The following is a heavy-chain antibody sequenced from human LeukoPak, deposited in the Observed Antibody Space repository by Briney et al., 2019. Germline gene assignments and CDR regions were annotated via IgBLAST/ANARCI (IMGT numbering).Heavy chain of an antibody. CDR2: INPKSGGT. Sequence: GASVKVSCKASGYTFTGYYMHWVRQAPGQGLEWMGWINPKSGGTKYAQKFQGRVTMTRDTSISTAYMELSRLRSDDTAVYYCARATEAGREFDYWGQGTLVTVSP. CDR3: ARATEAGREFDY. V-gene: IGHV1-2*02. CDR1: GYTFTGYY. J-gene: IGHJ4*02. D-gene: IGHD1-26*01.